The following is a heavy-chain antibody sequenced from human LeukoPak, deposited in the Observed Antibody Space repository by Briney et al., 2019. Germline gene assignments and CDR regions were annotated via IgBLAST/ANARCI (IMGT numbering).Heavy chain of an antibody. Sequence: PGGSLRLSSAASGFAFSRSWMTWIRQAPGKGLEFVANIKEDGGRENFASSVKGRFTISRDNAKDSLYLQMNNLRVEDTAVYYCARDGGYSAFDYWGQGALVTVSS. CDR3: ARDGGYSAFDY. CDR2: IKEDGGRE. CDR1: GFAFSRSW. J-gene: IGHJ4*02. V-gene: IGHV3-7*01. D-gene: IGHD1-26*01.